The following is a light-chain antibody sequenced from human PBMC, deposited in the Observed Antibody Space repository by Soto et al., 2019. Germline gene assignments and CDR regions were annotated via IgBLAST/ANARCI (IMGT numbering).Light chain of an antibody. CDR3: QQYGISVT. CDR2: GAS. Sequence: EIVLTQSPGTLSLSPGERATLSCRASQSVSSSYLAWYQQKPGQAPRLLIYGASSRATGIPERFSGSGSGTDFTLTISRLEPEDFAEYYCQQYGISVTFGGGTKVEIK. CDR1: QSVSSSY. V-gene: IGKV3-20*01. J-gene: IGKJ4*01.